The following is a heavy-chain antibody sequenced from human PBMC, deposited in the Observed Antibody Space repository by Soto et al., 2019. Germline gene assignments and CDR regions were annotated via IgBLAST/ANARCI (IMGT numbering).Heavy chain of an antibody. V-gene: IGHV3-53*01. J-gene: IGHJ4*02. Sequence: GGSLRLSCVVSGFTVSGNYMTWVRQAPGKGLEWVSVMYSTGRTFYADSVKGRFTTSRDNSKNTLYLQMNSLRVEDTAVYYCARDRGDAYRNPFDYWGQGTLVTVSS. CDR1: GFTVSGNY. CDR2: MYSTGRT. CDR3: ARDRGDAYRNPFDY. D-gene: IGHD3-10*01.